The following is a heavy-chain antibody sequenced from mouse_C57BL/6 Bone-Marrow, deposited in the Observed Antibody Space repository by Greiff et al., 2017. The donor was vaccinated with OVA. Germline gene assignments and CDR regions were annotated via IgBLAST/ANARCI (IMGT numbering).Heavy chain of an antibody. J-gene: IGHJ3*01. CDR2: IWSGGST. CDR3: DRLSY. CDR1: GFSLTSYG. Sequence: VKLQESGPGLVQPSQSLSITCTVSGFSLTSYGVHWVRQSPGKGLEWLGVIWSGGSTDYNAAFISRLSISKDNSKSQVFFKMNSLQADDTAIYYCDRLSYWGQGTLVTVSA. V-gene: IGHV2-2*01.